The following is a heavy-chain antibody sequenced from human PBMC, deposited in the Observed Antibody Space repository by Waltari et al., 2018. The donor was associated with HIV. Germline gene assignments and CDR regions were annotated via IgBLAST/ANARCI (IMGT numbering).Heavy chain of an antibody. CDR3: ASARETMGVDFDF. CDR2: GIPISGTT. D-gene: IGHD3-10*01. J-gene: IGHJ4*02. V-gene: IGHV1-69*08. Sequence: QVQLVQSGAEVRTPGSSVKVSCKASGGSFTSYSINWVRQAPGQGLEWMGRGIPISGTTNKAQKFQGRVTITADKSTTTSYMELTSLRTEDTAVYYCASARETMGVDFDFWGQGTLVTVSS. CDR1: GGSFTSYS.